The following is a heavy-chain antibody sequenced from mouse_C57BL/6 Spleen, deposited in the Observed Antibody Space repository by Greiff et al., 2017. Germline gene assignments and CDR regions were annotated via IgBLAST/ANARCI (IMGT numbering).Heavy chain of an antibody. J-gene: IGHJ4*01. Sequence: QVQLQQSGAELVKPGASVKISCKASGYAFSSYWMNWVKQRPGKGLEWIGQIYPGDGDTNYNGKFQGKATLTADQSSSTAYMQLSSLTSEDSAIYFCAREGSDYGYDGYYAMDYWGQGTSVTVSS. CDR2: IYPGDGDT. V-gene: IGHV1-80*01. CDR3: AREGSDYGYDGYYAMDY. CDR1: GYAFSSYW. D-gene: IGHD2-2*01.